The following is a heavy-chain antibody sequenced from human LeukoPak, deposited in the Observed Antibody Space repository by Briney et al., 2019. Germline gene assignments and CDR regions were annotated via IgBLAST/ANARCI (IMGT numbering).Heavy chain of an antibody. Sequence: GASLRLSCAASGFTFSSYAMSWVRQAPGKGLEWVSAISGSGGSTYYADSVKGRFTISRDNSKNTLYLQMNSLRAEGTAVYYCAKVYFDSGWVDYWGQGTLVTVSS. J-gene: IGHJ4*02. V-gene: IGHV3-23*01. CDR1: GFTFSSYA. CDR3: AKVYFDSGWVDY. D-gene: IGHD6-19*01. CDR2: ISGSGGST.